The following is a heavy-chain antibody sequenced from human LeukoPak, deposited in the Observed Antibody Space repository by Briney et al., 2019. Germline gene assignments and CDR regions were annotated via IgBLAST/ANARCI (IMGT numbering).Heavy chain of an antibody. V-gene: IGHV3-48*04. CDR1: GFTFSSYS. D-gene: IGHD2/OR15-2a*01. Sequence: GGSLRLSCAASGFTFSSYSMNWVRQAPGKGLEWLSFISSSGDSLYYADSVEGRFTISRDNAKGSLYLQMNNLRAEDTAVYYCAREVVIVPDYYYYGLDVWGQGTTVTVSS. CDR3: AREVVIVPDYYYYGLDV. CDR2: ISSSGDSL. J-gene: IGHJ6*02.